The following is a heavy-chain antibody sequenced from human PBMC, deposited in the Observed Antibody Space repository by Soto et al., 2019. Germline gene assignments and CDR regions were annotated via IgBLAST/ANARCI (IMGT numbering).Heavy chain of an antibody. J-gene: IGHJ4*02. CDR3: ATCVMWICYATVDS. Sequence: QVQLVQCGDEVKKPGSSVKVSCKASGGSFGNSAINWVRQTTGQGLEWLGGLIPVYRKLNDAQQFDGRVTITAEEATGTAYMTRRSLASDDRAAYYSATCVMWICYATVDSWGQRTLVTVSS. D-gene: IGHD3-16*01. V-gene: IGHV1-69*01. CDR2: LIPVYRKL. CDR1: GGSFGNSA.